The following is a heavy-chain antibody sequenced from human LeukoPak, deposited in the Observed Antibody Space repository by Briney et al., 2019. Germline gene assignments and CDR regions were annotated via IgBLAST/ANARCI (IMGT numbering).Heavy chain of an antibody. CDR1: GGSISSYY. D-gene: IGHD5-18*01. CDR3: ARTAPDTAMVFYYYYYMDV. J-gene: IGHJ6*03. CDR2: IYYSGST. V-gene: IGHV4-59*08. Sequence: SETLSLTCTVSGGSISSYYWSWIRQPPGKGLEWIGYIYYSGSTNYNPSLKSRVTISVDTSKNQFSLKLSSVTAADPAVYYCARTAPDTAMVFYYYYYMDVWGKGTTVTVSS.